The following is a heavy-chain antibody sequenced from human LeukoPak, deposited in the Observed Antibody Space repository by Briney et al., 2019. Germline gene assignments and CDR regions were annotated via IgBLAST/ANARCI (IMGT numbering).Heavy chain of an antibody. CDR3: ARGDILTGPYYFDY. J-gene: IGHJ4*02. D-gene: IGHD3-9*01. CDR2: ISYDGSTK. V-gene: IGHV3-30-3*01. Sequence: GGSLRLSCAASGFIFSNYAMSWVRQGPGKGLEWVAVISYDGSTKYYADSVKGRFTISRDNSKNTLYLQINSLRPEDTAVYYCARGDILTGPYYFDYWGQGILVTVSS. CDR1: GFIFSNYA.